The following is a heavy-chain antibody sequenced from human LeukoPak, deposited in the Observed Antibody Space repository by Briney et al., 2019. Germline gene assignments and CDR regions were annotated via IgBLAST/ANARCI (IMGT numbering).Heavy chain of an antibody. D-gene: IGHD6-19*01. CDR2: IYSGGST. CDR3: AREAVPGSRAFDF. Sequence: GGSLRLSCAASGFTVRSNFLSWVRQAPGKGLEWVSVIYSGGSTYYADSVKGRFPISRDNSKNTLYLQMNGLRAEDTAVYYCAREAVPGSRAFDFWGRGNLVTVSS. J-gene: IGHJ4*02. CDR1: GFTVRSNF. V-gene: IGHV3-66*01.